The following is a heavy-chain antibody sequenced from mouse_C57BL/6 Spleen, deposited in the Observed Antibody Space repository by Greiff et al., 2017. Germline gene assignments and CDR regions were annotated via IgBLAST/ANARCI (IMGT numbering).Heavy chain of an antibody. CDR3: TGYGSPDY. Sequence: VQLQPPGAELVKPGASVKLSCKASGYTFTSYYMHWVKQRPEQGLEWIGRIDPEDGDTEYAPKFQGKATMTADTASNTAYLQLSSLTSEDTAVYYCTGYGSPDYWGQGTTRTVSS. D-gene: IGHD1-1*01. J-gene: IGHJ2*01. CDR2: IDPEDGDT. CDR1: GYTFTSYY. V-gene: IGHV14-1*01.